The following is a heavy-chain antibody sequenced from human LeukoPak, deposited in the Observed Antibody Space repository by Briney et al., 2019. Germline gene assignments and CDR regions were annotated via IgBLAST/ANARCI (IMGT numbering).Heavy chain of an antibody. Sequence: SETLSLTCTVSGGSISSGGYYWSWIRQPPGKGLEWIGYIYYSGSTNYNPSLKSRVTISVDTSNRQFSLNLTSVTAADTAVYYCARHEGSGWYYFDYWGQGTLVTVSS. V-gene: IGHV4-61*08. D-gene: IGHD6-19*01. CDR3: ARHEGSGWYYFDY. CDR1: GGSISSGGYY. J-gene: IGHJ4*02. CDR2: IYYSGST.